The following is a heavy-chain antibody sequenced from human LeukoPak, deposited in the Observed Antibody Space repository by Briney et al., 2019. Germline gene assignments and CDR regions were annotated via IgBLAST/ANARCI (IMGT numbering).Heavy chain of an antibody. CDR2: INPSGGST. D-gene: IGHD6-19*01. V-gene: IGHV1-46*01. J-gene: IGHJ4*02. CDR1: GYTFTSYY. CDR3: ARAIIAVAGFDY. Sequence: ASVKVSCKASGYTFTSYYMHWVRQAPGQGLEWMGIINPSGGSTSYAQKFQGRVTMARDTSTSTVYMELSSLRSEDTAVYYCARAIIAVAGFDYWGQGTLVTVSS.